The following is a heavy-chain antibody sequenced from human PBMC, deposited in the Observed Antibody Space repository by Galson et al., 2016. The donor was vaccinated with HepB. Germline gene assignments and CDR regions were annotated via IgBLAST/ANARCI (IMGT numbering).Heavy chain of an antibody. CDR3: ARGNDYIWGSYRTYFDY. V-gene: IGHV5-51*01. Sequence: QSGAEVKKSGESLKISCKGSGYIFTNYWIGWVRQMPGKGLEWMGILNPAESDTRYSPSFQGHVTISADKSTNTAYLQWGSLKASDTAMYYCARGNDYIWGSYRTYFDYWGRGTLVTVSS. J-gene: IGHJ4*02. CDR1: GYIFTNYW. D-gene: IGHD3-16*02. CDR2: LNPAESDT.